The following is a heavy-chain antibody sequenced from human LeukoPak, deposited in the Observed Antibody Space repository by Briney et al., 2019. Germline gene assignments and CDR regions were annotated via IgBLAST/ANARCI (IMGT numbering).Heavy chain of an antibody. CDR3: AREIAAAGYFDY. J-gene: IGHJ4*02. V-gene: IGHV4-39*07. CDR1: GGSISSSIYY. Sequence: PSETLSLTCIVSGGSISSSIYYWAWVRQPPGKGLEWIGTVFYNGATQYSPSLRSRVTISIDTSTNQFSLKLSSVTAADTAVYYCAREIAAAGYFDYWGQGTLVTVSS. D-gene: IGHD6-13*01. CDR2: VFYNGAT.